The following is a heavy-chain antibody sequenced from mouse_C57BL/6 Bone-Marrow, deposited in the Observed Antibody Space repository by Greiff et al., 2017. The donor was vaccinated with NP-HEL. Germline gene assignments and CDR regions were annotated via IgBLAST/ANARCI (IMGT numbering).Heavy chain of an antibody. CDR2: INPGSGGT. CDR3: AREGYDYYYAMDY. Sequence: QVQLKQSGAELVRPGTSVKVSCKASGYAFTNYLIEWVKQRPGQGLEWIGVINPGSGGTNYNEKFKGKATLTADKSSSTAYMQLSSLTSEDSAVYFCAREGYDYYYAMDYWGQGTSVTVSS. V-gene: IGHV1-54*01. D-gene: IGHD2-4*01. J-gene: IGHJ4*01. CDR1: GYAFTNYL.